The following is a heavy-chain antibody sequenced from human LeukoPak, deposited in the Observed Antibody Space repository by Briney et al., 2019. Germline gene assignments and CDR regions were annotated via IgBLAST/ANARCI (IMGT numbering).Heavy chain of an antibody. Sequence: GGSLRLSCAASGITLSRSWMHWVRHAPGKGLVWVSRISNEGSRTRYADSVKGRFTISRDNDKNTLYLQMNSLRAEDTTMCYCTRADYGDYWGQGTLVTVSS. CDR2: ISNEGSRT. J-gene: IGHJ4*02. CDR1: GITLSRSW. V-gene: IGHV3-74*01. CDR3: TRADYGDY.